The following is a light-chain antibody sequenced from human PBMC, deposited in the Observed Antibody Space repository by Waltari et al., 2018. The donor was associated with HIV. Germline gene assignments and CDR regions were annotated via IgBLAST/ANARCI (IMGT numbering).Light chain of an antibody. CDR3: QSYDSSLSGSWV. CDR2: GNI. CDR1: SSNIRAGYD. J-gene: IGLJ3*02. Sequence: QSVLTQPPSVSGAPGQRVTISCTGSSSNIRAGYDVHWYQHLPGTAPKLLIYGNINRPSGVPDRFSGSKSGTSASLTITGLQAEDEADYYCQSYDSSLSGSWVFGGGTKLTVL. V-gene: IGLV1-40*01.